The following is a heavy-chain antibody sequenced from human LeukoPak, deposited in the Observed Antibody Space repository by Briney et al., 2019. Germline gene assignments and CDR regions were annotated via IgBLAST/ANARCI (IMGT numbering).Heavy chain of an antibody. Sequence: SETLSLTCTVSGYSISSGYYWSWIRQPPGKGLEWIGYMYYSGSTNFNPSLKSRVTISVDTSYNEFSLKLSSVTAADTAVYYCAAYSGYDSGFDYWGLGTLVTVSS. CDR1: GYSISSGYY. CDR3: AAYSGYDSGFDY. V-gene: IGHV4-61*01. J-gene: IGHJ4*02. D-gene: IGHD5-12*01. CDR2: MYYSGST.